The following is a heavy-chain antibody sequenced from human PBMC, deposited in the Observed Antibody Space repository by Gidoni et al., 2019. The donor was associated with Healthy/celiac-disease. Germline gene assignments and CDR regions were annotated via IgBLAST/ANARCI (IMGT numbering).Heavy chain of an antibody. V-gene: IGHV3-21*01. Sequence: EVQLVESGGGLVKPGGSLRLSCAASGFPFRSYSMNWVRQAPGKGLAWVSSISSSSSYIYYADSVKGRFTISRDNAKNSLYLQMNSLRAEDTAVYYWARDGEQWLVHYYGMDVWGQGTTVTVSS. CDR2: ISSSSSYI. CDR3: ARDGEQWLVHYYGMDV. CDR1: GFPFRSYS. D-gene: IGHD6-19*01. J-gene: IGHJ6*02.